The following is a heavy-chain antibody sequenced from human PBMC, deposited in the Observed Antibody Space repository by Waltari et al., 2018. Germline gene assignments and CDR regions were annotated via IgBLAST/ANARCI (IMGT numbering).Heavy chain of an antibody. V-gene: IGHV4-59*01. CDR2: IYYSGST. Sequence: QVQLQELGPGLVKPSETLSLTCTVSGGSISSYYWSWIRQPPGKGLEWIGYIYYSGSTNYNPSLKSRVTISVDTSKNQFSLKLSSVTAADTAVYYCASTAGDVYYYYYMDVWGKGTTVTVSS. CDR3: ASTAGDVYYYYYMDV. CDR1: GGSISSYY. D-gene: IGHD3-10*01. J-gene: IGHJ6*03.